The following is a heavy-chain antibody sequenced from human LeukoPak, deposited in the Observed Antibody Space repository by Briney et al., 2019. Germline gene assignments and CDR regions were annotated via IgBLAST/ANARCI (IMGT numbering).Heavy chain of an antibody. Sequence: PGRSLRLSCAASGFTFSSYGMSCVRQAPGKGREWVSAISGSGGSTYYADSVKGRFTISRDNSKNTLYLQMNSLKTEDTAVYYCTRYYDSSALYYFDYWSQGTLVTVSS. J-gene: IGHJ4*02. V-gene: IGHV3-23*01. CDR3: TRYYDSSALYYFDY. CDR1: GFTFSSYG. D-gene: IGHD3-22*01. CDR2: ISGSGGST.